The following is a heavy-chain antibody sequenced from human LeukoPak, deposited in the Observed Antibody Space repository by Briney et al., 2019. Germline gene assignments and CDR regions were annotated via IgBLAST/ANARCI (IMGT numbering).Heavy chain of an antibody. V-gene: IGHV3-33*01. CDR2: IAYDGSRA. CDR3: TRYNNDPFAY. Sequence: GGSLRLSCAGSGFTFGGYGMRWFRQTPGKGLEWVAVIAYDGSRAFYADSVKGRFTISRDNSKNTLSVQMDDLRAEDTAVYYCTRYNNDPFAYWGQGTLVTVSS. J-gene: IGHJ4*02. D-gene: IGHD1-14*01. CDR1: GFTFGGYG.